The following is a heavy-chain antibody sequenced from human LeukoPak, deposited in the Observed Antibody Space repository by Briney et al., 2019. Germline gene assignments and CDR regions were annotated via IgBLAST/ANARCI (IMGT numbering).Heavy chain of an antibody. CDR1: GFTFSSFW. Sequence: GGSLRLSCAASGFTFSSFWMHWVRQAPGEGLVWVSRINTAGSSTTYADSVKGRFTISRDNAKTTLYLQMNSLRAEDTAVYYCSRDREICISTSCYKPLDYWGQGTLVTVSS. V-gene: IGHV3-74*01. J-gene: IGHJ4*02. D-gene: IGHD2-2*02. CDR3: SRDREICISTSCYKPLDY. CDR2: INTAGSST.